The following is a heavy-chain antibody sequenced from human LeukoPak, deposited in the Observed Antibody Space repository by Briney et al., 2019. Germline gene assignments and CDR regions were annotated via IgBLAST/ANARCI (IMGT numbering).Heavy chain of an antibody. Sequence: SVKVSCKASGGTFSSYAISWVRQAPGQGLEWMGGIIPIFGTANYAQKFQGRVTITADKSTSTAYMELSSLRSEDTAVYYCARFVSAGSDQRFPHNFGMDVWGKGTTVTVSS. CDR1: GGTFSSYA. V-gene: IGHV1-69*06. CDR2: IIPIFGTA. J-gene: IGHJ6*04. D-gene: IGHD2-2*01. CDR3: ARFVSAGSDQRFPHNFGMDV.